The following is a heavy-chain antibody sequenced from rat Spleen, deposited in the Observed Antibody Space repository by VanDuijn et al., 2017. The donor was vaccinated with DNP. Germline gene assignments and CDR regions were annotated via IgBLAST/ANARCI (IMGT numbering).Heavy chain of an antibody. J-gene: IGHJ4*01. CDR2: IGSPAYAP. CDR3: AKDRTGGFAMDA. CDR1: GFTFSAYY. Sequence: EVQLVESGGGLVQPGRSLKLSCAASGFTFSAYYMAWVRQAPAKGLEWVAYIGSPAYAPYYTDSVKGRFAISRDNAKSTLYLQMNSLRSEDMATYYCAKDRTGGFAMDAWGQGTSVTVSS. D-gene: IGHD1-6*01. V-gene: IGHV5-27*01.